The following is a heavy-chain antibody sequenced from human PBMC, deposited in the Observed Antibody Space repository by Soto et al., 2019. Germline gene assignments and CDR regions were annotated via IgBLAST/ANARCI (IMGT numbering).Heavy chain of an antibody. V-gene: IGHV1-46*01. CDR3: ASPKALRFLEWQGPSDAFDI. CDR2: INPSGGST. Sequence: ASVKVSCKASGYTFTSYYMHWVRQAPGQGLEWMGIINPSGGSTSYAQKFQGRVTITADKSTSTAYMELSSLRSEDTAVYYCASPKALRFLEWQGPSDAFDIWGQGAMVTVSS. D-gene: IGHD3-3*01. J-gene: IGHJ3*02. CDR1: GYTFTSYY.